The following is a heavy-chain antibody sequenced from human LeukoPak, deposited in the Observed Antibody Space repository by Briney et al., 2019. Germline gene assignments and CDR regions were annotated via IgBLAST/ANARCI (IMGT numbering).Heavy chain of an antibody. Sequence: SETLSLTCTVSGGSISSYYWSWIRQHPGKGLEWIGYIYYSGSTYYNPSLKSRVTISVDTSKNQFSLKLSSVTAADTAVYYCAGGASSTSPYYYYYMDVWGKGTTVTVSS. CDR2: IYYSGST. V-gene: IGHV4-59*06. J-gene: IGHJ6*03. D-gene: IGHD2-2*01. CDR1: GGSISSYY. CDR3: AGGASSTSPYYYYYMDV.